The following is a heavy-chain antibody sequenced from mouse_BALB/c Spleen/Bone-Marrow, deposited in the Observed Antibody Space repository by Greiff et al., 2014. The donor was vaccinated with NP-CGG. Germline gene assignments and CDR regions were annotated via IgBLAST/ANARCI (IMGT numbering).Heavy chain of an antibody. J-gene: IGHJ4*01. Sequence: VQLQQSGAELARPGASVKLSCKASGYTFTDYYINWVKQRTEQGLEWIGEIYPGSGNTYYNEKFKGKATLTADRSSSTAYMQLSSLASEDSAVYFCARDWDYYAMDYWGQGTSVTVSS. CDR2: IYPGSGNT. D-gene: IGHD4-1*01. CDR3: ARDWDYYAMDY. V-gene: IGHV1-77*01. CDR1: GYTFTDYY.